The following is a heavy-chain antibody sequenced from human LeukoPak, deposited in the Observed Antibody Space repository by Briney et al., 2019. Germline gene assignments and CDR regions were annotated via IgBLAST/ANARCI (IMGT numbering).Heavy chain of an antibody. CDR2: ISSDGSNT. CDR3: ARVGEYDSFDY. CDR1: GFTFSNFW. D-gene: IGHD2/OR15-2a*01. J-gene: IGHJ4*02. V-gene: IGHV3-74*01. Sequence: GGSLRLSCAASGFTFSNFWMYWVRQPPGKGLVWVSRISSDGSNTDYADPVKGRFTISRDNAKNTLYLQMDSLRAEDTAVYYCARVGEYDSFDYWGQGTLVTVSS.